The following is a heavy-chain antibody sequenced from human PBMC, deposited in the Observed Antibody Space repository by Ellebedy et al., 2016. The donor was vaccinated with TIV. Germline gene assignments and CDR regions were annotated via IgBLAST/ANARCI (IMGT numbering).Heavy chain of an antibody. Sequence: GESLKISCAASGFTFSNYWMSWVRQAPGKGLEWVANLRQDGGQTFSVDSVKGRFTISRDNAKNSLYLQMNSLRAEDTAVYHCAGRGFWGQGTLVTVSS. CDR2: LRQDGGQT. J-gene: IGHJ4*02. CDR1: GFTFSNYW. V-gene: IGHV3-7*01. CDR3: AGRGF.